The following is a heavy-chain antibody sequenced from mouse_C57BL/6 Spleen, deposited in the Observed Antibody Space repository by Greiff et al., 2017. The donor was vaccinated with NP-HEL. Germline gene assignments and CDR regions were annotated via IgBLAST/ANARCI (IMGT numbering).Heavy chain of an antibody. J-gene: IGHJ1*03. Sequence: QVHVKQSGPGLVQPSQSLSITCTVSGFSLTSYGVHWVRQSPGKGLEWLGVIWSGGSTDYNAAFISRLSISKDNSKSQVFFKMNSLQADDTAIYYCASPPITTVVGGYFDVWGTGTTVTVSS. D-gene: IGHD1-1*01. CDR2: IWSGGST. CDR3: ASPPITTVVGGYFDV. V-gene: IGHV2-2*01. CDR1: GFSLTSYG.